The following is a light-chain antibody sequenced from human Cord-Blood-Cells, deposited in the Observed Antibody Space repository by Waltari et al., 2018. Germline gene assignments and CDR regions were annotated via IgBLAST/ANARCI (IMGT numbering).Light chain of an antibody. J-gene: IGLJ1*01. V-gene: IGLV2-11*01. CDR1: SSDVGGYNY. CDR3: CSYAGSYTYV. Sequence: QSALTQPRSVSGSPGQSVTISCTGTSSDVGGYNYVCWYQQHPGKAPKLMIYDGSKRPSGVPDRFTGSTSGNTASLTISGLEAEDEADYYCCSYAGSYTYVFGTGTKVTVL. CDR2: DGS.